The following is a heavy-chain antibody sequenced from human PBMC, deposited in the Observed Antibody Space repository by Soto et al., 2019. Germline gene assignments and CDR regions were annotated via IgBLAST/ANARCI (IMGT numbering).Heavy chain of an antibody. Sequence: EVQLVESGGGLVQPGGSLRLSCAASGFTFSTYWMNWVRQAPGKGLEWVANIKQDGSEKYYVDSVKGRFTISRDNAKNSLYLQMNGMRVKDTSVYDCAMSRYQLLCCDCWCQGTLVTVAS. CDR3: AMSRYQLLCCDC. D-gene: IGHD2-2*01. V-gene: IGHV3-7*02. CDR1: GFTFSTYW. J-gene: IGHJ4*02. CDR2: IKQDGSEK.